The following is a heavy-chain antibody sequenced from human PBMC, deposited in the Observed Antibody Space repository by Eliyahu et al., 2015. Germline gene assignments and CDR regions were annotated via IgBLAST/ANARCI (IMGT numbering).Heavy chain of an antibody. CDR2: IKDDGSQK. Sequence: EVQLVESGGGLVQPGGSLRXSCATSGFTFSSFWMGWVRQTPGKGLEWVANIKDDGSQKFYVDSVKGRFTISRDNAKNSRYLQMDSLRAEDTAVYYCARDPPRRFDFWGQGTLVTVSS. CDR1: GFTFSSFW. V-gene: IGHV3-7*03. CDR3: ARDPPRRFDF. J-gene: IGHJ4*02.